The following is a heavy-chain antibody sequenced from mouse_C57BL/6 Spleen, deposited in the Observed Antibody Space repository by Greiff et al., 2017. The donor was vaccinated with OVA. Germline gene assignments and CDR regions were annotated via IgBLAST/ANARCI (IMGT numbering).Heavy chain of an antibody. D-gene: IGHD4-1*01. Sequence: QVQLKESGPGLVAPSQSLSITCTVSGFSLTSYGVDWVRQSPGKGLEWLGVIWGVGSTNYNSALKSRLSISQDNSKSQVVVKMNSLQTDDTAMYYCARLGAGFAYAMDYWGQGTSVTVSS. V-gene: IGHV2-6*01. CDR2: IWGVGST. CDR1: GFSLTSYG. CDR3: ARLGAGFAYAMDY. J-gene: IGHJ4*01.